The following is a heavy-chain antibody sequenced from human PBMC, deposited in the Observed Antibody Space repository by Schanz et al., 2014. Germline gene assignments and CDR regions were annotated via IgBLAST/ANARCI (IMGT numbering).Heavy chain of an antibody. CDR3: AFDRDDAYDI. CDR1: GYTFTSYY. D-gene: IGHD3-9*01. J-gene: IGHJ3*02. Sequence: QVQLVQSGAEVKKPGASVKVSCKASGYTFTSYYMHWVRQAPGQGLEWMGIINPSGGSTSYAQKFQGRVTMTRDTSTTTVYMDLSSLISEDTAVYYCAFDRDDAYDIWGQGTMVTVSS. CDR2: INPSGGST. V-gene: IGHV1-46*01.